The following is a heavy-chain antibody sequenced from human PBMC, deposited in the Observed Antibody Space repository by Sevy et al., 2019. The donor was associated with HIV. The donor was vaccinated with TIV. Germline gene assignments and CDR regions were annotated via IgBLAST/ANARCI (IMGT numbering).Heavy chain of an antibody. Sequence: GGSLRLSCAASGLTFTNYVMNWVRQAPGKGLEWVSHISPSGSPIYYADSVKGRFTISRDNARNSLYLQMNSLRADDTGLYYCARDLVASTLTMDVWGQRTTVTVSS. V-gene: IGHV3-48*03. CDR3: ARDLVASTLTMDV. J-gene: IGHJ6*02. CDR1: GLTFTNYV. CDR2: ISPSGSPI.